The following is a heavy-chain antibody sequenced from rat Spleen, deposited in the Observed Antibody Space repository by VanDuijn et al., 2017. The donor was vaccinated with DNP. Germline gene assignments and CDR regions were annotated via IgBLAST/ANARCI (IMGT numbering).Heavy chain of an antibody. Sequence: EVQLVESGGDLVQPGRSLKLSCVASGFTFNYYWMAWIRQVPGKGLEWIASITSGTGTTSYADAVKGRFMISRDNAKSTLFLQMNSLRSADMATYYCARWNSGFYAMDAWGQGTSVTVSS. CDR2: ITSGTGTT. D-gene: IGHD4-4*01. CDR3: ARWNSGFYAMDA. V-gene: IGHV5-31*01. CDR1: GFTFNYYW. J-gene: IGHJ4*01.